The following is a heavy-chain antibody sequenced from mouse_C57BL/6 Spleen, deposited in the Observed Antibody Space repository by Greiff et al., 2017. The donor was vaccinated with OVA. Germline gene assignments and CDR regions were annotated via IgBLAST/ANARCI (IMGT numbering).Heavy chain of an antibody. CDR2: IYPGTGDT. D-gene: IGHD3-2*02. J-gene: IGHJ3*01. CDR1: GYTFTSYW. V-gene: IGHV1-5*01. Sequence: EVQLQQSGTVLARPGASVKMSCKTSGYTFTSYWMHWVKQRPGQGLEWIGAIYPGTGDTSYNQKFKGKATLTEDTSASNAYMELNSLTNEDSAVYYCTREGDSAGYAYWGQGTLVTVSA. CDR3: TREGDSAGYAY.